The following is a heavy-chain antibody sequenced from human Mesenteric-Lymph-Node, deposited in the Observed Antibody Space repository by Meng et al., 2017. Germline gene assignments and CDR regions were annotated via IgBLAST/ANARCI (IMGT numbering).Heavy chain of an antibody. D-gene: IGHD1-26*01. CDR1: GGSINSGSYY. CDR2: IYTSGSP. CDR3: ARDEGGSYLS. V-gene: IGHV4-61*02. J-gene: IGHJ5*02. Sequence: SETLSLTCTVSGGSINSGSYYWTWIRQPAGKGLEWIGRIYTSGSPNYSPSLKSRVTISLDTSKNQFSLNLSSVTAADTAVYYCARDEGGSYLSWGQGALVTVSS.